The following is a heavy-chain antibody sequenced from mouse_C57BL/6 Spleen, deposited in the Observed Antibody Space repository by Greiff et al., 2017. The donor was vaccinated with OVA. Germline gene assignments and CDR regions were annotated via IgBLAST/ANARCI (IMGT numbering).Heavy chain of an antibody. D-gene: IGHD2-5*01. J-gene: IGHJ4*01. Sequence: EVKVEESGGGLVQPGGSLKLSCAASGFTFSDYYMYWVRQTPEKRLEWVAYISNGGGSTYYPDTVKGRFTISRDNAKNTLYLQMSRLKSEDTAMYYCARQSNYDAMDYWGQGTSVTVSS. CDR2: ISNGGGST. CDR3: ARQSNYDAMDY. V-gene: IGHV5-12*01. CDR1: GFTFSDYY.